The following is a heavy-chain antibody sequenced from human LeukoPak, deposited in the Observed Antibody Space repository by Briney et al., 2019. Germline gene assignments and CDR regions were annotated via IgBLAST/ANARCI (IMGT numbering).Heavy chain of an antibody. J-gene: IGHJ4*02. V-gene: IGHV1-2*02. Sequence: ASVKVSCKASGYTFTGYYMHWVRQAPGQGLEWMGWINPNSGGTNYAQKFQGRVTMTRDTSISTAYMELSKLTSYDTAVYYCTRGWGSLYYFDYWGQGTLVIVSS. CDR2: INPNSGGT. CDR1: GYTFTGYY. CDR3: TRGWGSLYYFDY. D-gene: IGHD3-16*01.